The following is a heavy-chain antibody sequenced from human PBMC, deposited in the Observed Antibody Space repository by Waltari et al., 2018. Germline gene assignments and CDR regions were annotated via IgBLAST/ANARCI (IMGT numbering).Heavy chain of an antibody. CDR2: FEPEDGET. V-gene: IGHV1-24*01. Sequence: QVQLVQSGAEVKKPGASVKVSCKVSGYTLTELSMHWVRQAPGKGLEWMGGFEPEDGETIYAQKFQGRVTMTEDTSTDPAYMELSSLRSEDTAVYYCALDLKDSSGYIYYGMDVWGQGTTVTVSS. D-gene: IGHD3-22*01. CDR1: GYTLTELS. CDR3: ALDLKDSSGYIYYGMDV. J-gene: IGHJ6*02.